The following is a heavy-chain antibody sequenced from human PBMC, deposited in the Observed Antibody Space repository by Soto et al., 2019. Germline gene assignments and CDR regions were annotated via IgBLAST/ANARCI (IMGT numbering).Heavy chain of an antibody. CDR1: GGSFSGYY. J-gene: IGHJ6*02. CDR2: INHSGST. D-gene: IGHD6-19*01. CDR3: ARLCPRSSGWWYYYYYGMDV. V-gene: IGHV4-34*01. Sequence: QVQLQQWGAGLLKPSETLSLTCAVYGGSFSGYYWSWIRQPPGKGLEWIGEINHSGSTNYNPSLKSRVTISVDTSKNQFSLKLSSVTAADTAVYYCARLCPRSSGWWYYYYYGMDVWGQGTTVTVSS.